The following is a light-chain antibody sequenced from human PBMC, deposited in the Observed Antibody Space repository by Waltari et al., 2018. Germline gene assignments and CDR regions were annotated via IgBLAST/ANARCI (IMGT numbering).Light chain of an antibody. J-gene: IGLJ1*01. Sequence: QSVLTQPPSASGTPGQRVTISCSGSGSNIGINTVNWYQQLPGTAPKLLIYNDNQLPSAVPDRFSRSKSGSSASLAISGLQSDDEANYYCAAWDDSLNGLSFGTGTRVTVL. CDR2: NDN. CDR1: GSNIGINT. CDR3: AAWDDSLNGLS. V-gene: IGLV1-44*01.